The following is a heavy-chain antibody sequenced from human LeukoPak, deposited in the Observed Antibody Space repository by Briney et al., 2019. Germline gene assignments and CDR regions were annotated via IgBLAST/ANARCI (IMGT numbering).Heavy chain of an antibody. CDR2: ISGRGASK. D-gene: IGHD2-2*01. V-gene: IGHV3-23*01. Sequence: PGGSLRLSCVASGFTFNSNAMIWVRQAPGKGLECVSGISGRGASKYYADSVKGRFTISRDNSKNTLYLQMNSLRAEDTAVYYCAKGVVVAPDVTPFDYWGQGTLVTVSS. CDR1: GFTFNSNA. J-gene: IGHJ4*02. CDR3: AKGVVVAPDVTPFDY.